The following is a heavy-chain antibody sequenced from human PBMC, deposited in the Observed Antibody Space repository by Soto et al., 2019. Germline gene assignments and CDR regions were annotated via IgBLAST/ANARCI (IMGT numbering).Heavy chain of an antibody. CDR1: GFTFSSYA. J-gene: IGHJ3*02. CDR2: ISYDGSNK. CDR3: ARDSAALDAFDI. Sequence: GGSLRLSCAASGFTFSSYAMHWVRQAPGKGLEWVAVISYDGSNKYYADSVRGRFTISRDNSKNTLYLQMNSLRAEDTAVYYCARDSAALDAFDIWGQGTMVTVSS. V-gene: IGHV3-30-3*01. D-gene: IGHD6-6*01.